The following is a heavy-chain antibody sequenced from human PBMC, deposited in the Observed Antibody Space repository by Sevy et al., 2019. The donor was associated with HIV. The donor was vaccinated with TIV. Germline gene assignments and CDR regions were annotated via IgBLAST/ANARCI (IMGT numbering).Heavy chain of an antibody. CDR2: ISSSSSTI. Sequence: GGSLRLSCAASGFTFSSYSMNWVRQAPGKGLEWVSYISSSSSTIYDADSVKGRFAISRDNAKNSLYLQMNSLRDEDTAVYYCARGSRKSSSITMVRGVMYWFDRWGQRTLVTVSS. J-gene: IGHJ5*02. CDR3: ARGSRKSSSITMVRGVMYWFDR. V-gene: IGHV3-48*02. CDR1: GFTFSSYS. D-gene: IGHD3-10*01.